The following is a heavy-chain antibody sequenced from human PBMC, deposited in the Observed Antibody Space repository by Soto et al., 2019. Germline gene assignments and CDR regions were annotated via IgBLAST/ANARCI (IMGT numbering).Heavy chain of an antibody. CDR2: IYPGDSDT. Sequence: PGESLKISCKGSGYSFTTYWIGWVRQMPGKGLEGMVIIYPGDSDTRYSPSFQGQVTISADKSINTTYLQWSSLKASDTAIFYCARQAAAGKYYYAMDVWGQGTTVTVSS. V-gene: IGHV5-51*01. J-gene: IGHJ6*02. D-gene: IGHD6-13*01. CDR1: GYSFTTYW. CDR3: ARQAAAGKYYYAMDV.